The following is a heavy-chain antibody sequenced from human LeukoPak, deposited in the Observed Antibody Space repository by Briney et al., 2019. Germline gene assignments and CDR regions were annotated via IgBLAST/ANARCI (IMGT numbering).Heavy chain of an antibody. V-gene: IGHV3-74*01. CDR1: GFTFSNYW. J-gene: IGHJ4*02. Sequence: SGGSLRLSCAASGFTFSNYWMHWVRQVPGKGLVWVSRINDDGRATFYADSVKGRFTISRDNAKNTLFLQINSLRAEDTAVYYCAREILAPGKTHDYLGQGTLVTVSS. CDR3: AREILAPGKTHDY. CDR2: INDDGRAT.